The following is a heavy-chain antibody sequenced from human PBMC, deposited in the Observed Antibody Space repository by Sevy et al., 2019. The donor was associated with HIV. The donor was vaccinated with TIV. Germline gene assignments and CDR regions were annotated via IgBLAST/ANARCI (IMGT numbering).Heavy chain of an antibody. V-gene: IGHV4-39*01. CDR3: ARANGSSWFYDYHYGMDV. D-gene: IGHD6-13*01. Sequence: SETLSLTCTVSGGSISSSSYYWGWIRQPPGKGLEWIGSIYYSGTTYYNPSLKSRVTISVGTSKKQFSLKLRSVTAADTAVYYCARANGSSWFYDYHYGMDVWGQGTTVTVSS. CDR2: IYYSGTT. CDR1: GGSISSSSYY. J-gene: IGHJ6*02.